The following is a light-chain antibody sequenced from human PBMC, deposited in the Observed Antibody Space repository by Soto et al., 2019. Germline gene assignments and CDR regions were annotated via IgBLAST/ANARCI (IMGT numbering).Light chain of an antibody. CDR1: QGVTTN. V-gene: IGKV3-15*01. Sequence: EIVMTQSPASLSVSPGERVTLSCRAGQGVTTNLAWYQQKPGQAPRLLIYDASTGATDIPARFSGSGSGTEFTLIISSLQSEDSAVYYCQQYNSWLWTFGQGTKVDIK. J-gene: IGKJ1*01. CDR3: QQYNSWLWT. CDR2: DAS.